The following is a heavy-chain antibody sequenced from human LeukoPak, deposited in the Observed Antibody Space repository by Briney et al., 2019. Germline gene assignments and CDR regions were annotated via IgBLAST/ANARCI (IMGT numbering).Heavy chain of an antibody. Sequence: SVKVSCKASGGTFSSYAISWVRQAPGQGLEWMGGIIPIFGTANYAQKFQGRVTITADKSTSTAYMELSSLRSEDTAVYYCARLPSLWFGESNYYYGMDVWGQGTLVTVSS. CDR2: IIPIFGTA. D-gene: IGHD3-10*01. CDR1: GGTFSSYA. CDR3: ARLPSLWFGESNYYYGMDV. V-gene: IGHV1-69*06. J-gene: IGHJ6*02.